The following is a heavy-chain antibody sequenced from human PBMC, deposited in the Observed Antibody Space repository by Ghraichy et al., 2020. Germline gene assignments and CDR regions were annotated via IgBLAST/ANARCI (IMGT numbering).Heavy chain of an antibody. Sequence: ASVKVSCKASDYTFSSYGISWVRQAPGQGLEWMGWISAYNGNTNYAQKFQGRVTMTTDTSTSTAYMELRSLRSDDTAVYYCARGVDSNPFDYWGQGTLVTVSS. CDR3: ARGVDSNPFDY. CDR2: ISAYNGNT. J-gene: IGHJ4*02. V-gene: IGHV1-18*01. CDR1: DYTFSSYG. D-gene: IGHD4-11*01.